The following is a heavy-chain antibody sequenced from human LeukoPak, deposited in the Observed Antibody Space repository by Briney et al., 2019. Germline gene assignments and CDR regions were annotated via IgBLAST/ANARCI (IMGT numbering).Heavy chain of an antibody. V-gene: IGHV1-18*01. CDR3: ARVPMVRGVIIGSYYMDV. J-gene: IGHJ6*03. CDR2: ISAYNGNT. D-gene: IGHD3-10*01. Sequence: ASVKVSCKASGYTFTSYGISWVRQAPGQGLEWMGWISAYNGNTNYAQKLQGRVTMTTDTSTSTAYMELRSLRSNDTAVYYCARVPMVRGVIIGSYYMDVWGKGTTVTVSS. CDR1: GYTFTSYG.